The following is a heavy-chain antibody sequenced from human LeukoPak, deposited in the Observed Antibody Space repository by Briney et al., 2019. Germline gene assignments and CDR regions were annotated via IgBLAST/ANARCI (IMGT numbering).Heavy chain of an antibody. V-gene: IGHV4-59*08. CDR1: GGSMSSYY. CDR3: SRGGTMTTVPL. Sequence: SETLSLTCIVSGGSMSSYYWSWIRQPPGKGLEWIGYMYCSGSTNSNYNPSLKSRVTISVDTSKNQFSLKLSSVTAADTAVYYCSRGGTMTTVPLWGQGTLVTVSS. D-gene: IGHD4-17*01. J-gene: IGHJ4*02. CDR2: MYCSGSTNS.